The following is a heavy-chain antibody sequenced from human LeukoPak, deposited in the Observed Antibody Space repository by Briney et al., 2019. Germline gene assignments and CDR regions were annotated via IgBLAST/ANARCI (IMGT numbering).Heavy chain of an antibody. V-gene: IGHV4-59*08. D-gene: IGHD4-17*01. CDR2: IYYSGST. J-gene: IGHJ4*02. Sequence: SETLSLTCTVSGGSISSYYWSWIRQPPGKGLEWIGYIYYSGSTNYNPPLKSRVTISVDTSKNQFSLKLSSVTAADTAVYYCARHALTTTVTNFDYWGQGTLVTVSS. CDR3: ARHALTTTVTNFDY. CDR1: GGSISSYY.